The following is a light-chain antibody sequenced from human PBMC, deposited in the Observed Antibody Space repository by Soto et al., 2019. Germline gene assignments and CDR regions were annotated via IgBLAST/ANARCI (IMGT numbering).Light chain of an antibody. CDR3: QQYNDWPLT. CDR2: GAF. V-gene: IGKV3-15*01. Sequence: EIVMTQSPVTLSVSPGERATLSCRASQSVSSNLAWYQQKPGQAPSLLIYGAFTRATGIPARFSGTGSGTEFLLTISRLPYEYFVLYYCQQYNDWPLTFGQGTKVDI. CDR1: QSVSSN. J-gene: IGKJ1*01.